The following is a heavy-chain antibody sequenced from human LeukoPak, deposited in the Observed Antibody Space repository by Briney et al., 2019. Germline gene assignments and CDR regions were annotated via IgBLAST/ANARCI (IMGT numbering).Heavy chain of an antibody. Sequence: PGGSLRLSCAASAYPFSSYSMTWVRQAPGKGLEWLSYINYSSSAIYYAESVKGRFTITRDNAKTTLYLQMDSLRDEDTAVYYCASAGSTTLSRWFDHWGQGSLVTVSS. J-gene: IGHJ5*02. CDR3: ASAGSTTLSRWFDH. CDR1: AYPFSSYS. D-gene: IGHD1-1*01. CDR2: INYSSSAI. V-gene: IGHV3-48*02.